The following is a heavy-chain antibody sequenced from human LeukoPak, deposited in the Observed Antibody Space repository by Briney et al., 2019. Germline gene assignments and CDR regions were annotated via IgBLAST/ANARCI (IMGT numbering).Heavy chain of an antibody. CDR1: GFTFRNYA. D-gene: IGHD3-3*01. Sequence: GGSLRLSCAGSGFTFRNYAMSWVRQAPGKGMEWVSVISGNGDTTYYADSVKGRFTISRDNSKNTLYLQMNSLRAEVTAIYSCAKDYRGSGYFFDVWGQGTMVAVSS. V-gene: IGHV3-23*01. CDR3: AKDYRGSGYFFDV. J-gene: IGHJ3*01. CDR2: ISGNGDTT.